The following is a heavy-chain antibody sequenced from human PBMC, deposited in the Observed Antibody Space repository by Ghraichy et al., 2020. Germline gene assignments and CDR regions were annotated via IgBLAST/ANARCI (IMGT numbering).Heavy chain of an antibody. D-gene: IGHD2-21*01. Sequence: GGSLRLSCAASGFTFSSYWMHWVRQAPGKGLVWVSRINSDGSSTSYADSVKGRFTISRDNAKNTLYLQMNSLRAEDTAVYYCARVPYCGGDCYSSDYWGQGTLVTVSS. CDR3: ARVPYCGGDCYSSDY. V-gene: IGHV3-74*01. J-gene: IGHJ4*02. CDR2: INSDGSST. CDR1: GFTFSSYW.